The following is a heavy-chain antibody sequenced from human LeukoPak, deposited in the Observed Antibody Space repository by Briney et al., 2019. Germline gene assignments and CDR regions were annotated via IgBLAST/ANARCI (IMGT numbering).Heavy chain of an antibody. Sequence: PGGSLRLSCAASGFTFSSYSMNWVRQAPGKGLEWVSSISSSSSYIYYADSVKGRFTISRDNAKNSLYLQMNSLRAEDTAVYYCARAQTIVPDCYGMDVWGQGTTVTVSS. CDR3: ARAQTIVPDCYGMDV. CDR1: GFTFSSYS. V-gene: IGHV3-21*01. D-gene: IGHD2-8*01. CDR2: ISSSSSYI. J-gene: IGHJ6*02.